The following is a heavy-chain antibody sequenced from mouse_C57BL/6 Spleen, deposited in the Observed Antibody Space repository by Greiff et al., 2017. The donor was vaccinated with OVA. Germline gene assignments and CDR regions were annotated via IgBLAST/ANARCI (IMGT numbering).Heavy chain of an antibody. CDR2: IHPNSGST. CDR3: ASGSTTGVSVGLSMDY. D-gene: IGHD1-1*01. Sequence: VQLQQPGAELVKPGASVKLSCKASGYTFTSYWMHWVKQRPGQGLEWIGMIHPNSGSTNYNEKFKSKATLTVDKSSSTAYMQLSSLTSEDSAVYYCASGSTTGVSVGLSMDYWGQGTSVTVSS. J-gene: IGHJ4*01. V-gene: IGHV1-64*01. CDR1: GYTFTSYW.